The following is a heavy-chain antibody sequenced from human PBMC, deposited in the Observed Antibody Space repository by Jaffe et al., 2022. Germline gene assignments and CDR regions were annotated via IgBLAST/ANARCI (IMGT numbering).Heavy chain of an antibody. V-gene: IGHV3-48*01. D-gene: IGHD7-27*01. CDR1: GFTLSSYS. CDR3: ARDLNWGFDY. CDR2: ITNSGNGI. J-gene: IGHJ4*02. Sequence: EVQLVESGGGLVQPGGSLRLSCAASGFTLSSYSMNWVRQAPGKGLEWVSYITNSGNGINYADSVKGRFTISRDNAKNSLYLQMNSLRAEDTAVYYCARDLNWGFDYWGQGTLVTVSS.